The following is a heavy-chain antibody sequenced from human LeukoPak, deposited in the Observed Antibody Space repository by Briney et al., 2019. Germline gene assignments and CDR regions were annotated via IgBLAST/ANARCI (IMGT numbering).Heavy chain of an antibody. CDR1: GFTFTTYG. CDR2: ISFDGSNE. Sequence: GRSLRLSCAASGFTFTTYGMHWVRQAPGKGLEWVAIISFDGSNEYYADSVKGRFTISRDNSRNTLYLQLNSLRAEDTAIYYCAKDEQMIAFDYWGQGTLVTVSS. D-gene: IGHD2-21*01. J-gene: IGHJ4*02. CDR3: AKDEQMIAFDY. V-gene: IGHV3-30*18.